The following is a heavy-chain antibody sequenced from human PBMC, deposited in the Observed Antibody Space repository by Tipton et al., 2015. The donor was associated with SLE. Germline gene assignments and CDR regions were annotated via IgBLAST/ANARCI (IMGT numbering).Heavy chain of an antibody. V-gene: IGHV4-59*01. J-gene: IGHJ3*02. Sequence: TLSLTCTVSGGSISSYYWSWIRQPPGKGLEWIGYIYYSESTNYNPSLKSRVTISVDTSKNQFSLKLSSVTAADTAVYYCARPGYSGSYYDLGAFDIWGQGTMVTVSS. CDR2: IYYSEST. D-gene: IGHD1-26*01. CDR1: GGSISSYY. CDR3: ARPGYSGSYYDLGAFDI.